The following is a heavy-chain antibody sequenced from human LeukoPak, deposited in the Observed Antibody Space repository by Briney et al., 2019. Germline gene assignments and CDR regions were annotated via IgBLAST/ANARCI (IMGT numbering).Heavy chain of an antibody. Sequence: PSETLSLTCTVSGYSISSGYYWGWIRQPPGKGLEWIGSIYHSGSTYYNPSLKSRVTISVDTSKNQFSLKLSSVTAADTAVYYCAITMVRGVLNFDYWGQGTLVTVS. CDR2: IYHSGST. J-gene: IGHJ4*02. CDR1: GYSISSGYY. D-gene: IGHD3-10*01. CDR3: AITMVRGVLNFDY. V-gene: IGHV4-38-2*02.